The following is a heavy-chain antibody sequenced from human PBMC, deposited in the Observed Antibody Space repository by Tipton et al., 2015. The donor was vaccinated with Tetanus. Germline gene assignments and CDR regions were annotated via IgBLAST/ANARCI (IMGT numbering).Heavy chain of an antibody. CDR2: IYLSGDT. CDR1: GDSLSRGGYF. D-gene: IGHD6-6*01. J-gene: IGHJ5*02. CDR3: ARDQGGGRVVRLNWLDP. Sequence: TLSLTCTVSGDSLSRGGYFWNWVPQRPGEGPGGIGYIYLSGDTPLNPSLESRVSMSVDTSKNQFSLKLTSVAAADAAVYYCARDQGGGRVVRLNWLDPWGQGTLATVSS. V-gene: IGHV4-31*03.